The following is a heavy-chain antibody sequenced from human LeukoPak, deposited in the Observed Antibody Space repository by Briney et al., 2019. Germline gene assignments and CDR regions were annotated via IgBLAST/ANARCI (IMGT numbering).Heavy chain of an antibody. CDR1: GFTFTTFA. CDR2: ISYDGSDK. J-gene: IGHJ3*01. CDR3: ARPHSGTHGTFHF. V-gene: IGHV3-30*15. D-gene: IGHD1-26*01. Sequence: GRSLRLSCAASGFTFTTFAMHWVRQAPGKGPEWVARISYDGSDKYYADNVKGRFTISRDDPKNTVFLQMSSLRLEDTATYYCARPHSGTHGTFHFWGQGTVVTVSS.